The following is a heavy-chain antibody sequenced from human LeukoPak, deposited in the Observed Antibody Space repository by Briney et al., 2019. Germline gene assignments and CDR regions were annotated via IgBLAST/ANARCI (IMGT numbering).Heavy chain of an antibody. CDR1: GGSFSGYY. CDR2: INHSGST. Sequence: PSETLSLTCAVYGGSFSGYYWSWIRQPPGKGLEWIGEINHSGSTNYNPSLKSRVTISVDTSKNQFSLKLSSATAADTAVYYCASSDYSNYGEGWSPYYFDYWGQGTLVTVSS. J-gene: IGHJ4*02. CDR3: ASSDYSNYGEGWSPYYFDY. D-gene: IGHD4-11*01. V-gene: IGHV4-34*01.